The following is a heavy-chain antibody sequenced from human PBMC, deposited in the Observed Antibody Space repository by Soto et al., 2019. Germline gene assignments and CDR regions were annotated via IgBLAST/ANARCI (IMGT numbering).Heavy chain of an antibody. Sequence: GASVKVSCKASGYTFTSYGISWVRQAPGQGLELMGWISAYNGNTNYAQKLQGRVTMTTDTSTSTAYMELRSLRSDDTAVYYCARDRVVAATKIFDPWGQGTLVTVSS. CDR2: ISAYNGNT. CDR1: GYTFTSYG. CDR3: ARDRVVAATKIFDP. V-gene: IGHV1-18*01. J-gene: IGHJ5*02. D-gene: IGHD2-15*01.